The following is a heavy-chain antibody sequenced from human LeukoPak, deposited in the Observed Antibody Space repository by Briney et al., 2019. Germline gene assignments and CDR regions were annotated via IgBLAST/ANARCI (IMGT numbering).Heavy chain of an antibody. V-gene: IGHV3-74*01. CDR1: GFTFSNYW. CDR2: INSDGSST. CDR3: ARVSSGSYFGYYYYYMDV. J-gene: IGHJ6*03. Sequence: GGSLRLSCAASGFTFSNYWMHRVRQAPGKGLVWVSRINSDGSSTSYADSVKGRFTISRDNAKNTLYLQMNSLRAEDTAVYYCARVSSGSYFGYYYYYMDVWGKGTTVTVSS. D-gene: IGHD1-26*01.